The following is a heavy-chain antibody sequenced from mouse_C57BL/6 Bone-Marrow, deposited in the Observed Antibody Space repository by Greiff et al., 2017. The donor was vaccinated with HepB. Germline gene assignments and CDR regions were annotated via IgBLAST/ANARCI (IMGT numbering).Heavy chain of an antibody. D-gene: IGHD2-1*01. V-gene: IGHV1-76*01. Sequence: QVQLKESGAELVRPGASVKLSCKASGYTFTDYYINWVKQRPGQGLEWIARIYPGSGNTYYNEKFKGKATLTAEKSSSTAYMQLSSLTSEDSAVYFCAREEYYGNYDWFAYWGQGTLVTVSA. CDR2: IYPGSGNT. J-gene: IGHJ3*01. CDR3: AREEYYGNYDWFAY. CDR1: GYTFTDYY.